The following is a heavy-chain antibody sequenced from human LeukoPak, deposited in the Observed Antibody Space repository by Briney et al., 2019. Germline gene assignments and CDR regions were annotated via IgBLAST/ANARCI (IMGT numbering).Heavy chain of an antibody. V-gene: IGHV5-10-1*01. CDR1: GYSFTTYW. J-gene: IGHJ4*02. CDR2: IDPSDSYT. Sequence: GESLQISCQRSGYSFTTYWISWVRQMPGKGLEWMGRIDPSDSYTNYSPSFQGHVTISADKSISTAYLQWSSLKASDTAMYYCARRKGCSSTSCPPDYWGQGTMVTVSS. D-gene: IGHD2-2*01. CDR3: ARRKGCSSTSCPPDY.